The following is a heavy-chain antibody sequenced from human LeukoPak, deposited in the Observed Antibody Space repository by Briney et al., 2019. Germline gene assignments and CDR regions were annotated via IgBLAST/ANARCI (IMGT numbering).Heavy chain of an antibody. Sequence: GGSLRLSCAASGFTVSSNYMSWVRQAPGKGLEWVSVIYSGGSTYYADSVKGRFTISRDNSKNTLYLQMNSLRAEDTAVYYCAKDCWGYCSGLRNYWGQGTLVTVSS. V-gene: IGHV3-66*01. CDR2: IYSGGST. J-gene: IGHJ4*02. CDR1: GFTVSSNY. D-gene: IGHD2-15*01. CDR3: AKDCWGYCSGLRNY.